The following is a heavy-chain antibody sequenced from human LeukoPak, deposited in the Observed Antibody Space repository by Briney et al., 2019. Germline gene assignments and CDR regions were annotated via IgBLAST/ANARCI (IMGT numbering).Heavy chain of an antibody. Sequence: RSGGSLRLSCAASGFTVSGTYMAWVRQAPGKGLDWVSVIYTRGGTYDAASVKGRFTISRDNSKNMLYLQMNSLRADDTAVYYCARDLELSAVYYFDSWGQGTLVIVSS. J-gene: IGHJ4*02. CDR2: IYTRGGT. CDR3: ARDLELSAVYYFDS. CDR1: GFTVSGTY. V-gene: IGHV3-66*03. D-gene: IGHD3-3*01.